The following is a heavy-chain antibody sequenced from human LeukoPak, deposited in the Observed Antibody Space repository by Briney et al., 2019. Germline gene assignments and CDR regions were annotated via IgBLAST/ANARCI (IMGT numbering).Heavy chain of an antibody. Sequence: GGSLRLSCAASGFTFSDYYMSWIRQAPGKGLEWVSYISSSGSTIYYADSVKGRFTISGDNAKNSLYLQMNSLRAEDTAVYYCARVGDYYESYFDYWGQGTLVTVSS. CDR2: ISSSGSTI. D-gene: IGHD3-22*01. CDR3: ARVGDYYESYFDY. V-gene: IGHV3-11*01. CDR1: GFTFSDYY. J-gene: IGHJ4*02.